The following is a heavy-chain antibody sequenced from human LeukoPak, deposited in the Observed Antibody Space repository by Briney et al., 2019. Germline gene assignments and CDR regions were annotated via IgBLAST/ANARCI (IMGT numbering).Heavy chain of an antibody. CDR1: GFTFSTYW. D-gene: IGHD6-13*01. Sequence: GGSLRLSCAASGFTFSTYWMHWVRQAPGKGLVWVSRIDSDVSSTTYADSVKGRLTNARDDAKNTLYLQMNSLRAEDTGVYYCAREATFGSRWDHFDYWGQGTLVTVSS. CDR2: IDSDVSST. CDR3: AREATFGSRWDHFDY. V-gene: IGHV3-74*03. J-gene: IGHJ4*02.